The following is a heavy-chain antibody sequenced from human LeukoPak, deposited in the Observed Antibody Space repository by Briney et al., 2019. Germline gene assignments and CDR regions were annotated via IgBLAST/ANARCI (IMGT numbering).Heavy chain of an antibody. Sequence: PGGSLRLSCAASGFTFSNYAMSWVRQAPGKGLEWVSAISGSGGSTYYADSVKGRFTTSRDNSKNTLYLQMNSLRAEDTAVYYCAKDKAGVVPAATHFDFWGQGTLVTVSS. CDR3: AKDKAGVVPAATHFDF. CDR2: ISGSGGST. J-gene: IGHJ4*02. CDR1: GFTFSNYA. D-gene: IGHD2-2*01. V-gene: IGHV3-23*01.